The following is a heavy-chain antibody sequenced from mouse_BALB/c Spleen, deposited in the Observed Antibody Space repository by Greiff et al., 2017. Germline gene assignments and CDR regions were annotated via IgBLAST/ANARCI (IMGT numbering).Heavy chain of an antibody. CDR2: ISPYYGDA. V-gene: IGHV1S137*01. Sequence: VQLQQSGAELVRPGVSVKISCKGSGYTFTDYAMHWVKQSHAKSLEWIGVISPYYGDASYNQKFKGKATMTVDKSSSTAYMELARLTSEDSAIYYCARGTARATRAMDYWGQGTSVTVSS. CDR3: ARGTARATRAMDY. CDR1: GYTFTDYA. D-gene: IGHD3-2*01. J-gene: IGHJ4*01.